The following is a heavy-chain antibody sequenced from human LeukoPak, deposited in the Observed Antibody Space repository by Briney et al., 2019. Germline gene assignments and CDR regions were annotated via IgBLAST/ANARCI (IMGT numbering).Heavy chain of an antibody. J-gene: IGHJ4*02. D-gene: IGHD6-19*01. CDR1: GGSFSSYY. CDR2: IYYRGST. V-gene: IGHV4-59*08. CDR3: ARHGSIAVAPDY. Sequence: PSETLSLTCAVYGGSFSSYYWSWIRQPPGKGLEWIGYIYYRGSTKYNPSLKSRVTLSVDTSKNQFSLKLSSVTAADTAMYYCARHGSIAVAPDYWGQGTLVTVSS.